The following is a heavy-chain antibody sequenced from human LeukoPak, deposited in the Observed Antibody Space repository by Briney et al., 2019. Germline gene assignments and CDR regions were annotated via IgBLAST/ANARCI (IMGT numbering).Heavy chain of an antibody. CDR1: GFIFSNYW. J-gene: IGHJ4*02. V-gene: IGHV3-7*03. Sequence: GGSLRLSCAASGFIFSNYWMSWVRQAPGRGPEWVGDIKTDGSDKYYVGSVKGRFTISRDNAKNSLYLQMNSLRAEDTAVYYCARDSLIQYGSGSYWGFDYWGQGILVTVSS. CDR2: IKTDGSDK. CDR3: ARDSLIQYGSGSYWGFDY. D-gene: IGHD3-10*01.